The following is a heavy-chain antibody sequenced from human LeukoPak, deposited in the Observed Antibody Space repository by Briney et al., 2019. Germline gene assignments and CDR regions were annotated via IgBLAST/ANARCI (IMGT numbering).Heavy chain of an antibody. CDR2: IIPIFGTA. CDR1: GGTFSSYA. CDR3: ARDRPYIAVAGTFGAFDI. Sequence: ASVKVSCKASGGTFSSYAISWVRQAPGQGLEWMGGIIPIFGTANYAQKFQGRVTITADESTSTAYMELSSPRSEDTAVYYCARDRPYIAVAGTFGAFDIWGQGTMVTVSS. V-gene: IGHV1-69*13. D-gene: IGHD6-19*01. J-gene: IGHJ3*02.